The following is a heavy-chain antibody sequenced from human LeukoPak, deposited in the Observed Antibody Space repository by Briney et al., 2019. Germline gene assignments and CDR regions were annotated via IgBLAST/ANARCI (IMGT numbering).Heavy chain of an antibody. J-gene: IGHJ5*02. D-gene: IGHD6-13*01. CDR3: ARDPTPHSSSWYWFDP. CDR1: GGSISSSSHY. Sequence: SETLSLTCTVSGGSISSSSHYWGWIRQPPGKGLEWIGSIYYGGDTYYNPSLKSRVTISVDTSKNQFSLKLSSVTAADTAVYYCARDPTPHSSSWYWFDPWGQGTLVTVSS. V-gene: IGHV4-39*07. CDR2: IYYGGDT.